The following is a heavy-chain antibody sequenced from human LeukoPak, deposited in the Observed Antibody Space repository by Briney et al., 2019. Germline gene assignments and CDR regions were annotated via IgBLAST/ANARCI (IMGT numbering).Heavy chain of an antibody. Sequence: SSETLSLTCTVSGGSISSNSYYWGWIRQPPGKGLERIGSIYYSGSTYYNPSLKSRVTISVDTSKNQFSLKMCSVTAADTAVYYCARSLYGDYAFDIWGQGTMVTVSS. D-gene: IGHD4-17*01. CDR2: IYYSGST. J-gene: IGHJ3*02. CDR3: ARSLYGDYAFDI. CDR1: GGSISSNSYY. V-gene: IGHV4-39*01.